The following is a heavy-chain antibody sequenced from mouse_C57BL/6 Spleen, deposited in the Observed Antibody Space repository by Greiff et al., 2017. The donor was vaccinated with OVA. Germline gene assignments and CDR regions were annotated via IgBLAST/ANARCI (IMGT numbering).Heavy chain of an antibody. D-gene: IGHD2-2*01. CDR3: ARREGYDGYWYFDV. CDR2: IYPGSGST. CDR1: GYTFTSYW. V-gene: IGHV1-55*01. J-gene: IGHJ1*03. Sequence: VQLQQPGAELVKPGASVKMSCKASGYTFTSYWITWVKQRPGQGLEWIGDIYPGSGSTNYNEKFKSKATLTVDTSSSTAYMQLSSLTSEDSAVYDCARREGYDGYWYFDVWGTGTTVTVSS.